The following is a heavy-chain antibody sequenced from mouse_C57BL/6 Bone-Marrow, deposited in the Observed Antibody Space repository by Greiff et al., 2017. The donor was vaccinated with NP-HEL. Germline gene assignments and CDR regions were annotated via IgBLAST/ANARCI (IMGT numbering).Heavy chain of an antibody. J-gene: IGHJ1*03. V-gene: IGHV5-17*01. CDR2: ISRGSGTI. CDR1: GFTFSDYG. Sequence: EVQLVESGGGLVKPGGSLKLSCAASGFTFSDYGMHWVRQAPEKGLEWVAYISRGSGTIYYTDTVKGRFTISRDNAKNTRFLQMSSLRSEDTAMYYCASPYFDVWGTGTTVTVSS. CDR3: ASPYFDV.